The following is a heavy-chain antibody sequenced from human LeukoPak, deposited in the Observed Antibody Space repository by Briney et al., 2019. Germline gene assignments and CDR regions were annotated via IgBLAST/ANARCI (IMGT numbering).Heavy chain of an antibody. V-gene: IGHV3-7*01. Sequence: GGSLRLSCAASGFTFSRYWMSWARKAPGKGLEWVANIKQDGSEKYYVDSVRGRFTISRDNAKNSLYLQMNSLRAGDTAVYYCARAFGSSWYSGGLYYFDYWGQGTLVTVSS. J-gene: IGHJ4*02. CDR3: ARAFGSSWYSGGLYYFDY. CDR2: IKQDGSEK. CDR1: GFTFSRYW. D-gene: IGHD6-13*01.